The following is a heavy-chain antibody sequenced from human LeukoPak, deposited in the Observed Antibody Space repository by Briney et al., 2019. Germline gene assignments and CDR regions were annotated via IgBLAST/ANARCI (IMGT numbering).Heavy chain of an antibody. Sequence: GGSLRLSCAASGFTFSSYAMIRLRQAPGKGLEWLSAISGSGGSTYYADFVKGRFTISRDNSKNTLYLQMNSLRAEDTAVYYCAKSTPTVTTPDAFDIWGQGTMVTVSS. CDR2: ISGSGGST. D-gene: IGHD4-17*01. CDR1: GFTFSSYA. V-gene: IGHV3-23*01. J-gene: IGHJ3*02. CDR3: AKSTPTVTTPDAFDI.